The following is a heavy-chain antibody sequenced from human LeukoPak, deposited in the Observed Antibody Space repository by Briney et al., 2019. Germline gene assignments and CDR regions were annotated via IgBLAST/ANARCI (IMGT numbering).Heavy chain of an antibody. CDR3: ARGRGSGIVVVPAAHFDY. CDR1: GGSFSGYY. V-gene: IGHV4-34*01. J-gene: IGHJ4*02. CDR2: INHSGST. D-gene: IGHD2-2*01. Sequence: SETLSLTCAVYGGSFSGYYWSWIRQPPGKGLEWIGEINHSGSTNYNPSLKSRVTISVDTSKNQFSLKLSSVTAADTAVYYCARGRGSGIVVVPAAHFDYWGQGTLVIVSS.